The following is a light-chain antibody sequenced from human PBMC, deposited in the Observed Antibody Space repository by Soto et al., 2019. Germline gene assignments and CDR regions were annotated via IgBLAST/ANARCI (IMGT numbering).Light chain of an antibody. V-gene: IGKV2-24*01. Sequence: DVEMTQTPLSSPVTLGQPASISCRSSESLVHSDGNTYLSWLHQRPGQSPRLLIYKVSNRFSGVPDRFSGSGAGTELTLKISRVEAEYVGIYSNMQATPFLPYTFGQGTKLEIK. CDR3: MQATPFLPYT. CDR2: KVS. J-gene: IGKJ2*01. CDR1: ESLVHSDGNTY.